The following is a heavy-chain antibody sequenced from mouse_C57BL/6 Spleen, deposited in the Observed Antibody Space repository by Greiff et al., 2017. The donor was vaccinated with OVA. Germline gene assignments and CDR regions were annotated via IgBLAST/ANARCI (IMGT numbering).Heavy chain of an antibody. CDR3: ARSNYDAWFAY. CDR2: IYPSDSET. D-gene: IGHD2-5*01. CDR1: GYTFTSYW. Sequence: QVHVKQPGAELVRPGSSVKLSCKASGYTFTSYWMDWVKQRPGQGLEWIGNIYPSDSETHYNQKFKDKATLTVDKSSSTAYMQLSSLTSEDSAVYYCARSNYDAWFAYWGQGTLVTVSA. V-gene: IGHV1-61*01. J-gene: IGHJ3*01.